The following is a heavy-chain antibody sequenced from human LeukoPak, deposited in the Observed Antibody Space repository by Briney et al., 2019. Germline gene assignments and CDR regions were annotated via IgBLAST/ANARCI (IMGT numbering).Heavy chain of an antibody. CDR3: AKASWVSNADAVL. Sequence: GGSLRLSCAASGFTFSSYAMHWVRQAPGKGLEWVAVIWYDGSNKDYADSAKGRFTLSRDEPRNMVYFQLNNLRVEDTAVYYCAKASWVSNADAVLWGQGTLVTVSS. CDR2: IWYDGSNK. V-gene: IGHV3-33*03. D-gene: IGHD1-1*01. J-gene: IGHJ4*02. CDR1: GFTFSSYA.